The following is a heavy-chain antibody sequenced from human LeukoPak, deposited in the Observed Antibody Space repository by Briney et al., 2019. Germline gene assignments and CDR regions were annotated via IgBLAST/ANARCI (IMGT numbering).Heavy chain of an antibody. CDR3: ARGDDFSGDH. CDR1: GFTFSSYA. Sequence: GGSLRLSCAASGFTFSSYAMSWVRQAPGRGLEWVANIHPEGNEKYHVESVKGRFTISRDNAKNLLFLQMNGLRVEDTAVYYCARGDDFSGDHWGQGTLATVSS. D-gene: IGHD1-1*01. V-gene: IGHV3-7*04. J-gene: IGHJ4*02. CDR2: IHPEGNEK.